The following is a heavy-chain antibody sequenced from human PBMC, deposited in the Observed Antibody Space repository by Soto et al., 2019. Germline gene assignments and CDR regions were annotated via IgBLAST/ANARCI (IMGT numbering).Heavy chain of an antibody. CDR1: GGSFSGYY. Sequence: SETLSLTCAVYGGSFSGYYWSWIRQPPGKGLEWIGEINHSGSTNYNPSLKSRVTISVDTSKYQFSPKRSSVTAADTAVYYCARAPGYCSGGSCCSQGWFDPWGQGTLVTVSS. V-gene: IGHV4-34*01. D-gene: IGHD2-15*01. CDR2: INHSGST. J-gene: IGHJ5*02. CDR3: ARAPGYCSGGSCCSQGWFDP.